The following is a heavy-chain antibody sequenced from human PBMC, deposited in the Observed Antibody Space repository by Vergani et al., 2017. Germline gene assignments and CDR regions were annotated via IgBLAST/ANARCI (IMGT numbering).Heavy chain of an antibody. CDR2: IYHSGST. Sequence: QVQLQESGPGLVKPSETLSLTCAVSGYSISSGYYWGWIRQPPGKGLEWIGSIYHSGSTYYNPSLKSRVTISVDTSKNQFSLKLSSVTAAETAVYYCARQSELRPFDYWGQGTLVTVSS. J-gene: IGHJ4*02. CDR1: GYSISSGYY. D-gene: IGHD1-26*01. V-gene: IGHV4-38-2*01. CDR3: ARQSELRPFDY.